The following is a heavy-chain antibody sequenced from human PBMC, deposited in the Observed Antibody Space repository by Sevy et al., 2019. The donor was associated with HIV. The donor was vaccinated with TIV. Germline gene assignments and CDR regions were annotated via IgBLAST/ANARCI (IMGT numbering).Heavy chain of an antibody. CDR2: ISSSSTYI. CDR3: SRDLVLPTTIDYFYYGMDV. V-gene: IGHV3-21*01. J-gene: IGHJ6*02. Sequence: RLSCAASGFTFNTNSMNWVRQAPGKGLEWVSSISSSSTYIYYADSVKGRFTISRDNAKNSLYLQMNSLRAEDTAVYYCSRDLVLPTTIDYFYYGMDVWGQGTTVTVSS. D-gene: IGHD2-2*02. CDR1: GFTFNTNS.